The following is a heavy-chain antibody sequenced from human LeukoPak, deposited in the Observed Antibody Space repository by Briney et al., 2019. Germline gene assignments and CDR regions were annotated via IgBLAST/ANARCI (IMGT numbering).Heavy chain of an antibody. Sequence: GGSLRLSCAVSGFTVSDNHMTWVRQAPGKGLEWVSVIYFGDSTVYADSVKGRFTISRDSSKNTLYLQMNSLRAEDTAVYYCARGPYDRSGFRFDHWGQGTLVTVSS. J-gene: IGHJ4*02. CDR3: ARGPYDRSGFRFDH. V-gene: IGHV3-66*01. CDR1: GFTVSDNH. D-gene: IGHD3-22*01. CDR2: IYFGDST.